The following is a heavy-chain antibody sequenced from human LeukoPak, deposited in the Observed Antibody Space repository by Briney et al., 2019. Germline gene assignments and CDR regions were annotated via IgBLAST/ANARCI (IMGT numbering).Heavy chain of an antibody. J-gene: IGHJ4*02. CDR3: ARGGSSWYFDY. CDR1: GGSISSGDYY. V-gene: IGHV4-30-4*08. D-gene: IGHD6-13*01. Sequence: SQTLSLTXTVSGGSISSGDYYWSWIRQPPGKGLEWIGYIYYSGSTYYNPSLKSRVTISVDTSKNQFSLKLSSVTAADTAVYYCARGGSSWYFDYWGQGTLVTVSS. CDR2: IYYSGST.